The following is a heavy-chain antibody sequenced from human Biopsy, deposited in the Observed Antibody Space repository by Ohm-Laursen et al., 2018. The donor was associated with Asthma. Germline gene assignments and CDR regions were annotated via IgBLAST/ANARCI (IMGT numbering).Heavy chain of an antibody. D-gene: IGHD5-18*01. CDR1: GGSISSGGYY. Sequence: TLSLTCRVSGGSISSGGYYWSWIRQHPGKGLEWIGYIYYSGSTYYNPSLKSRVTISVDTSKNQFSLKLSSVTAADTAVYYCARERVTAMVTYFDYWGQGTLVTVSS. CDR2: IYYSGST. CDR3: ARERVTAMVTYFDY. J-gene: IGHJ4*02. V-gene: IGHV4-31*03.